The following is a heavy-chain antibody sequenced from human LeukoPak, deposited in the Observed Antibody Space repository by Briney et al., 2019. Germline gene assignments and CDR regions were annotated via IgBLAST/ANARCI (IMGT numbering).Heavy chain of an antibody. D-gene: IGHD2-2*01. J-gene: IGHJ5*02. CDR3: ARERPHDGIAVVAAAINPGGWFDP. CDR2: INPHSGDT. CDR1: GYTFTGYY. Sequence: ASVKVSCKASGYTFTGYYMQWVRQAPGQGLEWMGWINPHSGDTYYAQNFQGRVTMTRDTSISTAYMELSRLRSDDTAVYYCARERPHDGIAVVAAAINPGGWFDPWGQGTLVTVSS. V-gene: IGHV1-2*02.